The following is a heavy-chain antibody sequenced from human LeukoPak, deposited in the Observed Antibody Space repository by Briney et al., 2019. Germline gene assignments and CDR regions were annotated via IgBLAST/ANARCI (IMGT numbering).Heavy chain of an antibody. V-gene: IGHV4-59*01. CDR2: IYYSGST. J-gene: IGHJ4*02. CDR1: GGSMSSYY. Sequence: PSETLSLTYTVSGGSMSSYYWSWIRQPPGKGLEWIGDIYYSGSTNYNPSLKSRVTISVDTSKNQFSLKLSSVTAADTAVYYCVRANYFDYWGQGTLVTVSS. CDR3: VRANYFDY.